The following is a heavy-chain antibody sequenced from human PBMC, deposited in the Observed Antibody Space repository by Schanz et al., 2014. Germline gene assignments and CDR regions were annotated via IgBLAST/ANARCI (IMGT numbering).Heavy chain of an antibody. CDR2: ISGSGGST. Sequence: EVQLLESGGGLVQPGGSLRLSCAASGFTFSDHYMDWVRQAPGKGLEWVSAISGSGGSTYYADSVKGRFTISRDNSKNTLYLQMNSLRAGDTAVYYCARGTDWNLHYWGQGALVTVSS. V-gene: IGHV3-23*01. CDR1: GFTFSDHY. J-gene: IGHJ4*02. D-gene: IGHD1-1*01. CDR3: ARGTDWNLHY.